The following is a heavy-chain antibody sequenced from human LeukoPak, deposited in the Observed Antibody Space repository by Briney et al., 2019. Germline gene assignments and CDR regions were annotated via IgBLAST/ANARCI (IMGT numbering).Heavy chain of an antibody. CDR3: AILRGDYYDSSGYPFEY. CDR1: GYTFTNYY. Sequence: ASVKVSCKTSGYTFTNYYISWVRQAPGQGLEWMGRISGYNGKRNYAQKLQGRVTLTTDTSTSTAYMELRSLRSDDTAVYYCAILRGDYYDSSGYPFEYWGQGTLVTVSS. CDR2: ISGYNGKR. J-gene: IGHJ4*02. V-gene: IGHV1-18*01. D-gene: IGHD3-22*01.